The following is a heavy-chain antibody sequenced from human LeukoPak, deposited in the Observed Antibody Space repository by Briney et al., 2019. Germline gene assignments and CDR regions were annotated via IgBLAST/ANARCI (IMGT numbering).Heavy chain of an antibody. CDR2: INPNSGDT. D-gene: IGHD1-26*01. CDR3: ASIVGARTSGFDY. CDR1: GYIFTAYY. J-gene: IGHJ4*02. Sequence: ASVKVSCKGSGYIFTAYYMHWVRQAPWQGREWMGWINPNSGDTNYVQKFQGRVTMTRDTSISTAYMELSRLRSDDTAVYYCASIVGARTSGFDYWGQGTLVTVSS. V-gene: IGHV1-2*02.